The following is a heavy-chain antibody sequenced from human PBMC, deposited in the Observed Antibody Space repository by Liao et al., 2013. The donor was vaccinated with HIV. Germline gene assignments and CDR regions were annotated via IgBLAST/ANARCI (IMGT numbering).Heavy chain of an antibody. CDR1: GVPITSGSYY. CDR3: AGGPPDRYDS. CDR2: FYTSGSGST. D-gene: IGHD3-9*01. V-gene: IGHV4-61*02. J-gene: IGHJ4*02. Sequence: QVLLQESGPGLVKPSQTLSLTCTVSGVPITSGSYYWSWIRRPAGKGLEWIGRFYTSGSGSTDYNDSLKSRVTISVDRSKKEFSLKLTAVTAADTGFYYCAGGPPDRYDSWGQGILVTVSS.